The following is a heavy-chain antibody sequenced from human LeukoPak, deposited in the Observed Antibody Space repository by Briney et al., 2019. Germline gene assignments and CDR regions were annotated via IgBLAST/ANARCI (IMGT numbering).Heavy chain of an antibody. CDR1: GGSISSYY. D-gene: IGHD5-18*01. V-gene: IGHV4-4*09. J-gene: IGHJ4*02. CDR2: IYTSGST. Sequence: SETLSLTCTVSGGSISSYYWSWIRQPPGKGLEWIGYIYTSGSTNYNPSLKSRVTISVDTSKNQFSLKLSSVTAADTAVYYCARSGIQLWPLDYWGQGTLVTVSS. CDR3: ARSGIQLWPLDY.